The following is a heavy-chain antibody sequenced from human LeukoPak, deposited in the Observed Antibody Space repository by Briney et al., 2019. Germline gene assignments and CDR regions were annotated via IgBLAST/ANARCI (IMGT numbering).Heavy chain of an antibody. D-gene: IGHD6-6*01. Sequence: SETPSLTCTVSGGSISSYYWSWIRQPPGKGLEWIGYIYYSGSTNYNPSLKSRVTISVDTSKNLFSLKLSSVTAADTAVYYCARDRYSSSSGGWFDPWGQGTLVTVSS. CDR3: ARDRYSSSSGGWFDP. J-gene: IGHJ5*02. V-gene: IGHV4-59*01. CDR1: GGSISSYY. CDR2: IYYSGST.